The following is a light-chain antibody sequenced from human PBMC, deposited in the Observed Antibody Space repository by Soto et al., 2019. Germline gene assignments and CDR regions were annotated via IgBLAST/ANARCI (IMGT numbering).Light chain of an antibody. J-gene: IGLJ3*02. Sequence: QSALTQPASVSGSPGQSITISCTGTSSDVGGYNYVSWYQQHAGFAPKLIIYEVSNRPSGVSNRFSGSKSGNTASLTISGLQAEDEADYFCSSLTTSDTWVIGGGTKVTVL. V-gene: IGLV2-14*01. CDR2: EVS. CDR1: SSDVGGYNY. CDR3: SSLTTSDTWV.